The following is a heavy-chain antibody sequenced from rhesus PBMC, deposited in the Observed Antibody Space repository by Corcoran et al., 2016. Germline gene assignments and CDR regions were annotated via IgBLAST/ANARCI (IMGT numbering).Heavy chain of an antibody. J-gene: IGHJ4*01. CDR2: IFGSIGGP. V-gene: IGHV4S7*01. Sequence: QVQLQESGPGLVKPSETLSLTCAVSGGSISGGYGWSWIRQPPGKGLEWIGHIFGSIGGPYYNPSLKIRVTISRDTSKNQFSLKLSSVTAADTAVYYCARRYYYDSGYYPYWGQGVLVTVSS. CDR1: GGSISGGYG. D-gene: IGHD3-28*01. CDR3: ARRYYYDSGYYPY.